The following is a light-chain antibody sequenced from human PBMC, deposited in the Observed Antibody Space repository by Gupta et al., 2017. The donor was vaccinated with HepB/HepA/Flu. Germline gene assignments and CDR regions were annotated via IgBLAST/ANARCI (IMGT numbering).Light chain of an antibody. CDR2: DIS. V-gene: IGKV3-15*01. CDR1: EDVRTK. CDR3: QQYYHWPPDFT. Sequence: TPSPATLSLTPGETAALSCRASEDVRTKLAWYQQKPGQPPRLLIYDISYRAANVPVRFSGSGAATEFTLTVTDVQSDDSATYFCQQYYHWPPDFTFGQGTK. J-gene: IGKJ2*01.